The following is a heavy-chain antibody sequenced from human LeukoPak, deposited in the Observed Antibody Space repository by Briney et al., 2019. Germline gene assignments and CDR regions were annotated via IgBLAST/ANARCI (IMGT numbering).Heavy chain of an antibody. CDR2: ISSSGTTI. CDR3: AREVVGTMVRGATLGNY. Sequence: PGGSLRLSCAASGFTFSSYEMNWVRQAPGKGLEWISYISSSGTTISYADSVKGRFTISRDNARNSLYLQMNSLRAEDTAVYYCAREVVGTMVRGATLGNYWGQGTLVTVSS. D-gene: IGHD3-10*01. V-gene: IGHV3-48*03. CDR1: GFTFSSYE. J-gene: IGHJ4*02.